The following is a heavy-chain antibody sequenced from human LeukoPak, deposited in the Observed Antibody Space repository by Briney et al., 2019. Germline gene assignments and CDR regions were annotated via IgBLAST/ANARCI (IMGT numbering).Heavy chain of an antibody. CDR3: ARHVMITFGGVIASYYFDY. Sequence: GESLKISCKGSGYSFTSYWIGWVRQMPGKGLEWMGIIYPGDSDTRYSPSFQDQVTISADKSISTAYLQWSSLKASDTAMYYCARHVMITFGGVIASYYFDYWGQGTLVTVSS. V-gene: IGHV5-51*01. J-gene: IGHJ4*02. D-gene: IGHD3-16*02. CDR2: IYPGDSDT. CDR1: GYSFTSYW.